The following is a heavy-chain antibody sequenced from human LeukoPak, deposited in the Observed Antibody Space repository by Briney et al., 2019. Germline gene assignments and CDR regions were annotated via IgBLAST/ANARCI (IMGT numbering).Heavy chain of an antibody. D-gene: IGHD3-22*01. CDR3: ARDRYSSGYYGGWG. CDR1: GFTFSSYW. CDR2: IKSDGST. Sequence: GGSLRLSCAASGFTFSSYWMHWVRQAPGKGLVWVSRIKSDGSTNYADSVMGRFTISRDNAKNTLYLQMNSLRAEDTAVYYCARDRYSSGYYGGWGWGQGTLVSVSS. J-gene: IGHJ4*02. V-gene: IGHV3-74*01.